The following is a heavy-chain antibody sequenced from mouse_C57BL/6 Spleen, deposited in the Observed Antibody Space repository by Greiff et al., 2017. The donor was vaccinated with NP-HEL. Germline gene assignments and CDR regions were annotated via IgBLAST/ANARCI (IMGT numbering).Heavy chain of an antibody. CDR2: IYPGDGDT. D-gene: IGHD2-3*01. Sequence: QVQLQQSGAELVKPGASVKISCKASGYAFSSYWMNWVKQRPGKGLEWIGQIYPGDGDTNYNGKFKGKATLTADKSSSTAYMQLSSLTSEDSAVYFCALRNDGYFPYAMDYWGQGTSVTVSS. J-gene: IGHJ4*01. CDR1: GYAFSSYW. V-gene: IGHV1-80*01. CDR3: ALRNDGYFPYAMDY.